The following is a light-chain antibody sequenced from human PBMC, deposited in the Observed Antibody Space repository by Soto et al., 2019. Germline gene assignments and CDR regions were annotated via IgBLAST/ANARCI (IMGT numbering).Light chain of an antibody. Sequence: QSALTQPRSVSGSPGQSVTISCTGTSSDVGGYNYVSWYQQHPGKAPKLMIYDVSQRPSGVPDRFSGSKSGNTASLTISGLQSEDEPDYYCCAYAGTYTVFGGGTKLTVL. V-gene: IGLV2-11*01. CDR3: CAYAGTYTV. CDR2: DVS. CDR1: SSDVGGYNY. J-gene: IGLJ2*01.